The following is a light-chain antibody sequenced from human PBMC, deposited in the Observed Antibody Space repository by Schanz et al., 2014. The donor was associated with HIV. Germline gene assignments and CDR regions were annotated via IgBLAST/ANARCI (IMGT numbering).Light chain of an antibody. V-gene: IGKV3-20*01. CDR2: GAS. J-gene: IGKJ1*01. CDR3: QLYGTPPWT. CDR1: QSLTTNY. Sequence: EIALTQSPGTLSVSPGERATLSCRASQSLTTNYLAWYQQKLGQAPRLLIYGASSRATGIPDRFSGSGSGTDFTLTISRVEPEDYAVYYCQLYGTPPWTFGQGTRVEVK.